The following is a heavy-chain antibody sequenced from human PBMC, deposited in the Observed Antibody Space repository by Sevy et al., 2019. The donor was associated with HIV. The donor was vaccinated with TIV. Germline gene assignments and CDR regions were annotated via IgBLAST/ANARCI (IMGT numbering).Heavy chain of an antibody. V-gene: IGHV3-11*06. CDR3: ARDEGGNYDSSGYIQN. CDR2: ISSSSSYT. D-gene: IGHD3-22*01. CDR1: EFTFSDYY. J-gene: IGHJ4*02. Sequence: GGSLRLSCAASEFTFSDYYMSWIRQAPGKGLEWVSYISSSSSYTNYADSVKGRFTISRDNAKNSLYLQMNSLRAEDTAVYYCARDEGGNYDSSGYIQNWGQGTLVTVSS.